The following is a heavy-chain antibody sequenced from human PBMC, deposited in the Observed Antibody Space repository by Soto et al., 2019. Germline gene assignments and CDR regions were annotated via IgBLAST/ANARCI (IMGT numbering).Heavy chain of an antibody. J-gene: IGHJ6*02. CDR2: INHGGNS. Sequence: QVQLQQWGAGLLKPSETLSLTCAMYGGSFSDYYWSWVRQPPGKGLEWIGDINHGGNSNYNPSLKSRVTISVDTSNNQFSLKLTSVTAADTGVYYCAGREFSTSSFYYYYYAMDVWGQGTTVTVS. CDR3: AGREFSTSSFYYYYYAMDV. CDR1: GGSFSDYY. V-gene: IGHV4-34*01. D-gene: IGHD6-6*01.